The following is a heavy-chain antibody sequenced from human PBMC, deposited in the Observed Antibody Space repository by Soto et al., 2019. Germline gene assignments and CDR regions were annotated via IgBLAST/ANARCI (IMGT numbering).Heavy chain of an antibody. D-gene: IGHD3-10*01. CDR1: GGSFSGYY. CDR3: ARGKVRGVIGNNYTWFDP. CDR2: INHSGST. Sequence: QVQLQQWGAGLLKPSETLSLTCAVYGGSFSGYYWRWIRQPPGKGLEWIGEINHSGSTNYNPSLRCRVTIPVDTSKNQFSLKLSSVTAADTAVYYCARGKVRGVIGNNYTWFDPWGQGTLVTVSS. V-gene: IGHV4-34*01. J-gene: IGHJ5*02.